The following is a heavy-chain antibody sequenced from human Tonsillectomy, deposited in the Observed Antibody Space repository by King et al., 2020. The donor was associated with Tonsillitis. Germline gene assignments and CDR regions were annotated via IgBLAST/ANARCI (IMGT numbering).Heavy chain of an antibody. CDR3: AKDGPFPGVGSIVY. V-gene: IGHV3-15*02. J-gene: IGHJ4*02. Sequence: VQLVESGGALVEPGESLRLSCAASGLIFKNAWMTWVRQAPGKGLEWVGHISSKPDGGTSDNSARVQGRFSIGRYDSKNTIYLQMNSLKTEDTAVYDCAKDGPFPGVGSIVYWGRGALVTVSS. CDR2: ISSKPDGGTS. CDR1: GLIFKNAW. D-gene: IGHD1-26*01.